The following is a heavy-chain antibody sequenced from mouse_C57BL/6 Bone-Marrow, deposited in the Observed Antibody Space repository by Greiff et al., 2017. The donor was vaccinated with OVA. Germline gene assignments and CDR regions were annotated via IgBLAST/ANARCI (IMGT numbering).Heavy chain of an antibody. CDR1: GYTFTSYG. CDR2: IYPRSGNT. Sequence: QVQLQQSGAELARPGASVKLSCKASGYTFTSYGISWVKQRTGQGLEWIGEIYPRSGNTYYNEKFKGKATLTADKSSSTAYMELRSLTSEDSAVYFCANYYGYGFAYWGQGTLVTVSA. D-gene: IGHD2-2*01. V-gene: IGHV1-81*01. J-gene: IGHJ3*01. CDR3: ANYYGYGFAY.